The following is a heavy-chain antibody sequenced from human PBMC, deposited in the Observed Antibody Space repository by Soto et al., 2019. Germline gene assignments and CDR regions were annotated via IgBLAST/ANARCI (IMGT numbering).Heavy chain of an antibody. CDR3: ARHQREYCSSTSCYGPFDY. CDR2: IYYSGST. J-gene: IGHJ4*02. D-gene: IGHD2-2*01. V-gene: IGHV4-39*01. CDR1: GGSMSSSSYY. Sequence: PSXTLSLTCTVSGGSMSSSSYYWCWIRQRPGKGLEWIGSIYYSGSTYYNPSLKSRVTISVDTSKNQFSLKLSSVTAADTAVYYCARHQREYCSSTSCYGPFDYWGQGTLVTVS.